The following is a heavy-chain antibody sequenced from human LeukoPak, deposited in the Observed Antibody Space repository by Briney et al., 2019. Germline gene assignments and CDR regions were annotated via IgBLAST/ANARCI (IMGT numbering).Heavy chain of an antibody. CDR1: GGSISSGGYS. D-gene: IGHD4-17*01. CDR2: IYHSGST. CDR3: ARAYGDYVGEFDY. V-gene: IGHV4-30-2*01. J-gene: IGHJ4*02. Sequence: SQTLSLTCAVSGGSISSGGYSWSWIRQPPGKGLEWIGYIYHSGSTYYNPSLKSRVTISVDRSKNQFSLKLSSVTAADTAVYYCARAYGDYVGEFDYWGQGTLVTVSS.